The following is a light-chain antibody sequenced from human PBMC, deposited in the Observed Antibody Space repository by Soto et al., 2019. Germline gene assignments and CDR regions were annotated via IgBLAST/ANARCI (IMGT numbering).Light chain of an antibody. V-gene: IGKV1-12*01. Sequence: DIQMTQSPSSVSASVGDSVVITCRASQDISSWVAWYQQKPGKAPKLLISAATNLQGGVPRRFSGSGSGTDFTLIISSLQPEDVATYFCQQGDSFPFTFGGGTKVDIK. J-gene: IGKJ4*01. CDR1: QDISSW. CDR2: AAT. CDR3: QQGDSFPFT.